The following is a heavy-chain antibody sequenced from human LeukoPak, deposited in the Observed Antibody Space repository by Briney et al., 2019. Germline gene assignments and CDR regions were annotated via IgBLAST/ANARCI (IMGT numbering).Heavy chain of an antibody. V-gene: IGHV4-34*01. J-gene: IGHJ4*02. Sequence: SETLSLTCAVYGGSFSGYYWSWIRQPPGKGLEWIGEINHSGSTDYNPSLKSRVTTSVDTSKNQFSLKLSSVTAADTAVYYCAMNNWGLDYWGQGTLVTVSP. CDR2: INHSGST. CDR3: AMNNWGLDY. CDR1: GGSFSGYY. D-gene: IGHD7-27*01.